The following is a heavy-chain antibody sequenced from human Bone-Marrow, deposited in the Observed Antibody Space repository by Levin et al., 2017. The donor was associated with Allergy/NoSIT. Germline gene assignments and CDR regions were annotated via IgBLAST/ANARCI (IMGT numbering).Heavy chain of an antibody. CDR3: VKDVAPEYYYDSSGVFNY. CDR2: ISLNSGSR. V-gene: IGHV3-9*01. CDR1: GFNFDEYA. D-gene: IGHD3-22*01. J-gene: IGHJ4*02. Sequence: SLKISCVASGFNFDEYAMHWVRQAPGKGLEWVSGISLNSGSRGYADSVKGRFTISRDNARTSLYLQMNSLRVEDTALYFCVKDVAPEYYYDSSGVFNYWGLGTLVTVSS.